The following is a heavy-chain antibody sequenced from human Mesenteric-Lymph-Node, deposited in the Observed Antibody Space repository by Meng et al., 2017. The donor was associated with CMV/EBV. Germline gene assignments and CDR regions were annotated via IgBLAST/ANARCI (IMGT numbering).Heavy chain of an antibody. J-gene: IGHJ2*01. CDR3: AKGIRRSAFSL. CDR1: GFTFSEYY. D-gene: IGHD2-15*01. V-gene: IGHV3-11*01. CDR2: ISIGGTVI. Sequence: SCVASGFTFSEYYMNWIRQAPGKGLEWVSYISIGGTVIYYADSLKGRFTISRPTSPLSLSLPLNLLRSSSTAVYYCAKGIRRSAFSLW.